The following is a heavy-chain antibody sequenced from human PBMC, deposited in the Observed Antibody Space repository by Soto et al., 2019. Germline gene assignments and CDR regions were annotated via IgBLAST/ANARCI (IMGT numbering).Heavy chain of an antibody. CDR3: ARVAAARGGTFNWFDP. D-gene: IGHD6-13*01. J-gene: IGHJ5*02. CDR2: LFYSGST. Sequence: SETLSLTCTVSGGSISSSSYYWGWIRQPPGKGLEWIGSLFYSGSTYYNPSLKGRLTISVDTSKNQFSLKLSSVTAADTAVYYCARVAAARGGTFNWFDPWGQGTLVTV. CDR1: GGSISSSSYY. V-gene: IGHV4-39*01.